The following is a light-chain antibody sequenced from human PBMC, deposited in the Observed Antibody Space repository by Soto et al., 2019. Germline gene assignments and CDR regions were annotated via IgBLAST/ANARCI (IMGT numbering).Light chain of an antibody. Sequence: EIVMTQSPATLSVSPGERATLSCRASLSVSRNLAWYQQKPGQAPRLLIFDASTRATGIPARFSGSGSATEYTLTITSLQSEDFAVYYCQQYNAWPRTFGQGPKVEIK. J-gene: IGKJ1*01. V-gene: IGKV3-15*01. CDR2: DAS. CDR3: QQYNAWPRT. CDR1: LSVSRN.